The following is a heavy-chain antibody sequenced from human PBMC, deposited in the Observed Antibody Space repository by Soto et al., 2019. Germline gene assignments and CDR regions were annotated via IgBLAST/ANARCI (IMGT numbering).Heavy chain of an antibody. V-gene: IGHV3-23*01. CDR2: ISGSGGST. CDR1: GFTFSSYA. J-gene: IGHJ4*02. Sequence: EVQLLESGGGLVQPGGSLRLSCAASGFTFSSYAMSWVRQAPGKGLEWVSAISGSGGSTYYADSVKGRFTISRDNSKNALYLQMNSVRAEDTAVYYCEKAYFPYSSSANWGQGTLVTVSS. D-gene: IGHD6-6*01. CDR3: EKAYFPYSSSAN.